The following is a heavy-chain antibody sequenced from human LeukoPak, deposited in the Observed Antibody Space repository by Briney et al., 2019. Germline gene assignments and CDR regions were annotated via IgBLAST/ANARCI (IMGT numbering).Heavy chain of an antibody. D-gene: IGHD6-13*01. CDR1: GGSISSYY. CDR2: IYTSGST. J-gene: IGHJ3*02. V-gene: IGHV4-4*07. CDR3: AREGAFGYSSPMDI. Sequence: SETLSLTCTVSGGSISSYYWSWIRQPAGKGLEWIGRIYTSGSTNYNPSLKSRVTMLVDTSKNQFSLKLSSVTAADTAVYYCAREGAFGYSSPMDIWGQGTMVTVSS.